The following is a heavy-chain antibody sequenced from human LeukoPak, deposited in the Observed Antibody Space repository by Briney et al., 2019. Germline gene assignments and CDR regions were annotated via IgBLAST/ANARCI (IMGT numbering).Heavy chain of an antibody. J-gene: IGHJ4*02. CDR3: ARDTGLTEFDF. CDR2: IYYSGST. V-gene: IGHV4-59*01. D-gene: IGHD7-27*01. CDR1: GASIRSYC. Sequence: SETLSLTCTVSGASIRSYCWSWIRQPPGKGLEWVGYIYYSGSTNYNPSLKSRVTISIDTSKNQFSLKLSSVTAADTAVYYCARDTGLTEFDFWGQGTLVTVSS.